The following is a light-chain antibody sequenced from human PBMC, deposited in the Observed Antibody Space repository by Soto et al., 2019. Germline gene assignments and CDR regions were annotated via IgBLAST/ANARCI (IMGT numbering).Light chain of an antibody. CDR3: QQANAFPIT. CDR2: TTS. V-gene: IGKV1-12*01. CDR1: HGINRW. Sequence: DVPMTQSPSFMSASVGDRVTVTCRASHGINRWLAWYQQKPGKSPKLLIYTTSTLASGVPSMFSGSGSGTDFTLTTSSLQTEDFANYYGQQANAFPITFGQGTRLEIK. J-gene: IGKJ5*01.